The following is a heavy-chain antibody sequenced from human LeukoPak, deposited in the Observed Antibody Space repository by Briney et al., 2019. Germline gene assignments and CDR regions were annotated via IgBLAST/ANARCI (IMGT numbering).Heavy chain of an antibody. CDR2: VNDSGGT. Sequence: SETLSLTCAVYIDSFTNYYWNWIRQTPGKGLEWIGEVNDSGGTNINPSLRSRVILSVDTSTNQFSLKLISVTAADTAVYYCARLISDDAFDIWGQGTMVTVSS. CDR1: IDSFTNYY. J-gene: IGHJ3*02. CDR3: ARLISDDAFDI. V-gene: IGHV4-34*01. D-gene: IGHD2-8*01.